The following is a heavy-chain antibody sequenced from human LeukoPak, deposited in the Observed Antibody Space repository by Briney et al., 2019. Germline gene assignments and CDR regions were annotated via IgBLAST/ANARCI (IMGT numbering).Heavy chain of an antibody. CDR2: INHSGST. D-gene: IGHD3-3*01. CDR3: ARVAGGSIFGVVIQRGWFDP. J-gene: IGHJ5*02. Sequence: PSETLSLTCAVYGGSFSGYYWSWIRQPPGKGLEWIGEINHSGSTNYNSSLKSRVTISADTSKNQFSLKLNSVTAADTAVYYCARVAGGSIFGVVIQRGWFDPWGQGTLVTVSS. V-gene: IGHV4-34*01. CDR1: GGSFSGYY.